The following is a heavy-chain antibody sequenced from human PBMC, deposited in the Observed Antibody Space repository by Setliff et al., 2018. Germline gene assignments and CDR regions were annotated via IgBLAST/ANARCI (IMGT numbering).Heavy chain of an antibody. J-gene: IGHJ4*02. CDR3: ARAPRYFDPTGSYFDF. Sequence: SETLSLTCIVTGDSVTSDSYYWGWVRQPPGKGLEWIASTYYSGNTYYNPSLKSRVTISVDTSKNQFSLKLTSVTAADTAVYYCARAPRYFDPTGSYFDFWGQGTLVTVSS. V-gene: IGHV4-39*07. D-gene: IGHD3-22*01. CDR1: GDSVTSDSYY. CDR2: TYYSGNT.